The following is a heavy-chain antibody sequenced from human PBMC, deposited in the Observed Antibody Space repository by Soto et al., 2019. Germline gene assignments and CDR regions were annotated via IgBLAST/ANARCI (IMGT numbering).Heavy chain of an antibody. D-gene: IGHD2-2*01. CDR3: VKPTQSCTSITCRFGY. CDR1: GFAFDDYA. Sequence: PGGSLRLSCAASGFAFDDYAMHWVRQAPGKGLEWVSGTNWNDGNVGYADSVKGRFTISRDNARKSLYLQMSDLTAADTALYFCVKPTQSCTSITCRFGYWCQGTLVTGSP. J-gene: IGHJ4*02. CDR2: TNWNDGNV. V-gene: IGHV3-9*01.